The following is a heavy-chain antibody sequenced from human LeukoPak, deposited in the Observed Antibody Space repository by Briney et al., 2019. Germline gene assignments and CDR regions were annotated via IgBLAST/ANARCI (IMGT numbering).Heavy chain of an antibody. Sequence: ASVTVSCKASGYTFTSYDINWVRQATGQGLEWMGWMNPNSGNTGYAQKFQGRVTMTRNTSISTAYMELSSLRSEDTAVYYCAASGGAAYYYYGMDVWGQGTTATVSS. CDR3: AASGGAAYYYYGMDV. J-gene: IGHJ6*02. D-gene: IGHD6-19*01. CDR2: MNPNSGNT. CDR1: GYTFTSYD. V-gene: IGHV1-8*01.